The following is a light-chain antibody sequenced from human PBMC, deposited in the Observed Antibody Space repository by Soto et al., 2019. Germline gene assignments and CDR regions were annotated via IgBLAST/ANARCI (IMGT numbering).Light chain of an antibody. CDR3: HQYGSSPRT. V-gene: IGKV3-20*01. J-gene: IGKJ1*01. CDR2: GAS. Sequence: EIVMTQSPATLSVSPGDRATISCLASQTVRNFLGWYQQKPGQAPRLLIYGASSRATGIPDRFSGSGSGTDFTLTISRLEPEDFAVYYCHQYGSSPRTFGQGTKVDIK. CDR1: QTVRNF.